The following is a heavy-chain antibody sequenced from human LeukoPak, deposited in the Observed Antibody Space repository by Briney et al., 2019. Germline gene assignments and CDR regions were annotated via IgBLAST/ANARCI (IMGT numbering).Heavy chain of an antibody. D-gene: IGHD3-22*01. CDR1: GGSFSGYY. V-gene: IGHV4-34*01. CDR3: ARGGGDYYDSSGYYYVNFDY. J-gene: IGHJ4*02. Sequence: PPETLSLTCAVYGGSFSGYYWSWIRQPPGKGLEWIGEINHSGSTNYNPSLKSRVTISVDTSKNQFSLKLSSVTAADTAVYYCARGGGDYYDSSGYYYVNFDYWGQGTVVTVSS. CDR2: INHSGST.